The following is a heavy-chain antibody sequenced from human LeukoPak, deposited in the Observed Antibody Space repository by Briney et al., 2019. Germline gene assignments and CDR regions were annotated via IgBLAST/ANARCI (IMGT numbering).Heavy chain of an antibody. CDR2: ISYDGSNK. CDR1: GFTFSTYS. CDR3: ARVRTAMVYFDY. Sequence: GGSLRLSCAASGFTFSTYSMNWVRQAPGKGLEWVAVISYDGSNKYYADSVKGRFTISRDNSKNTLYLQMNSLRAEDTAVYYCARVRTAMVYFDYWGQGTLVTVSS. V-gene: IGHV3-30*03. D-gene: IGHD5-18*01. J-gene: IGHJ4*02.